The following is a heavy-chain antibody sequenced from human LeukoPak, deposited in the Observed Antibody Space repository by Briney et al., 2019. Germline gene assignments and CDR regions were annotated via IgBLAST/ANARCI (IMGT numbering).Heavy chain of an antibody. CDR3: ARLHCSSTSCSNYFDH. CDR1: GGTFSSYA. J-gene: IGHJ4*02. D-gene: IGHD2-2*01. V-gene: IGHV1-69*13. CDR2: IIPIFGTA. Sequence: SVKVSCKASGGTFSSYAISWVRQAPGQGLEWMGGIIPIFGTANYAQKFQGRVTITADESTSTAYMELSSLKASDTAMYYCARLHCSSTSCSNYFDHWGQGTLVTVSS.